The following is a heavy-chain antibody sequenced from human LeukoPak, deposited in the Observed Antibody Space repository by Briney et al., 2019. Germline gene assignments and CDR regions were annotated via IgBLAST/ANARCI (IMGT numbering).Heavy chain of an antibody. J-gene: IGHJ4*02. CDR2: INPKRGDT. D-gene: IGHD3-22*01. V-gene: IGHV1-2*02. CDR1: GYTFTGYY. CDR3: VRDIAGSEYDNSGVY. Sequence: GASLKVSCKASGYTFTGYYIHWVRQAPGQGLEWMVWINPKRGDTDYAQRFQGRITMARDTSMSTAFMELYSLTSDDTAVYYCVRDIAGSEYDNSGVYWGQGTLVTVS.